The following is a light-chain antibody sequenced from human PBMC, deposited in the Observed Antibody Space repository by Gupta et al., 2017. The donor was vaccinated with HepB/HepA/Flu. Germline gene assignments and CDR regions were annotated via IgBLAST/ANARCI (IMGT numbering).Light chain of an antibody. V-gene: IGLV3-21*02. CDR2: DDS. J-gene: IGLJ2*01. Sequence: YVLTQPPSVSVAPGETAIITCGENNIGSKSIHWYRQEPGQAPVLVVYDDSARPSGIPERFAGANSGNTATLTISRVEPGDEADYYCQVWDNGSDDVLVGGGTKLPVL. CDR1: NIGSKS. CDR3: QVWDNGSDDVL.